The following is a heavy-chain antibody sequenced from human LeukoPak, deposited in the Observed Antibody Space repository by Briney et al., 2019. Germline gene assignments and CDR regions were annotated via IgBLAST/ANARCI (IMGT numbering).Heavy chain of an antibody. D-gene: IGHD2-15*01. V-gene: IGHV3-23*01. Sequence: PGGSLRLFCAASGFTFSSHGMSWARQAPGKGREEVSGISGGVGSTYYADPVKGRFTISRDNSKTTLYLQMNSLRAEDTAVYYCAKDRRTLDAFDIWGQGTMVTVSS. J-gene: IGHJ3*02. CDR2: ISGGVGST. CDR1: GFTFSSHG. CDR3: AKDRRTLDAFDI.